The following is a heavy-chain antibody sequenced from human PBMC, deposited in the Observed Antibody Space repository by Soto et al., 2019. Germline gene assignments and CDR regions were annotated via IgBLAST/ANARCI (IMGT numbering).Heavy chain of an antibody. V-gene: IGHV3-30-3*01. D-gene: IGHD2-2*01. Sequence: QVPLVESGGGVAQPGGSLRLSCAASGFTFSSYALHWVRQAPGKGLELVAVISYDGSNKYYADSVKGRFTISRDNSKNTLYLQKNSLRAEYAAAYYWARPYCISASCYYYYYGMDVWGQGTTVTVSS. CDR2: ISYDGSNK. CDR3: ARPYCISASCYYYYYGMDV. CDR1: GFTFSSYA. J-gene: IGHJ6*02.